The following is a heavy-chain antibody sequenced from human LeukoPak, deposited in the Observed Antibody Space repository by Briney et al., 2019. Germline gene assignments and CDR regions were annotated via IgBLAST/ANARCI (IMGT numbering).Heavy chain of an antibody. V-gene: IGHV3-21*01. D-gene: IGHD2-21*02. J-gene: IGHJ4*02. Sequence: NPGGSLRLSCAASGFTFNSYTMNWVRQAPGKGLEWVSCVSKSSDYIYYADSVRGRFTISRDNAKNSLYLQMNSLRAEDTAVYYCARVESPRGATAFFVPDLHIDYWGQGTLVTVSS. CDR1: GFTFNSYT. CDR2: VSKSSDYI. CDR3: ARVESPRGATAFFVPDLHIDY.